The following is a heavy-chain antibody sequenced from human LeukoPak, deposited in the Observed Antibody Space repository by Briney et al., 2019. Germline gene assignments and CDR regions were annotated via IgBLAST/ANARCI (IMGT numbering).Heavy chain of an antibody. CDR2: IKQDGSDK. V-gene: IGHV3-7*01. D-gene: IGHD4-17*01. Sequence: GGSLRLSCAAPGFTFSSYWMSWVRQAPGKGMEWVANIKQDGSDKYYVDSVKGRFTISRDNAKNSLYLQMNSLRAEDTAVYYCAGTDYGDYRIDYWGQGTLVTVSS. CDR1: GFTFSSYW. CDR3: AGTDYGDYRIDY. J-gene: IGHJ4*02.